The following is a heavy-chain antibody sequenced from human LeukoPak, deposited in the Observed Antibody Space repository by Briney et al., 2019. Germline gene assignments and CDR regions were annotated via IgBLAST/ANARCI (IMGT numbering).Heavy chain of an antibody. V-gene: IGHV3-48*03. CDR1: GITFSGYE. J-gene: IGHJ4*02. D-gene: IGHD4-23*01. Sequence: GGSLRLSCAGSGITFSGYEMNWVRQAPGKGLEWVSSISRSAVTIYYADSVKGRFTISRDNSKNTLYLQMNSLRAEDTAVYYCARRAGGYSHPYDYWGQGILVTVPS. CDR2: ISRSAVTI. CDR3: ARRAGGYSHPYDY.